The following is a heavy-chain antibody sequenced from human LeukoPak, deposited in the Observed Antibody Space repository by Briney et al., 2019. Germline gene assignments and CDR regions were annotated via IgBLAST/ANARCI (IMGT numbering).Heavy chain of an antibody. J-gene: IGHJ4*02. CDR1: GDTFSRNA. V-gene: IGHV1-69*04. Sequence: GSSVKVSCKASGDTFSRNAISWGRQAPGQGPEWMGRIIPILGTAEYAEKFQGRVTITADKTTTTAYMELSSLKSEDTALYYCARGKGFVGHFDYWGQGTLVTVSS. D-gene: IGHD3-3*01. CDR2: IIPILGTA. CDR3: ARGKGFVGHFDY.